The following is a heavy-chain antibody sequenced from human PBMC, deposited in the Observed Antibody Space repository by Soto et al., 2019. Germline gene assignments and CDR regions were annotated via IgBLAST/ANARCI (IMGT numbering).Heavy chain of an antibody. Sequence: SETLSLTCTVSGGSISSYYWSWIRQPPGKGLEWIGYIYYSGSTNYNPSLKSRVTISVDTSKNQFSLKLSSVTAADTAVYYCARVANTYYYGSGSYYPYYFDYWGQGTLVTVSS. CDR1: GGSISSYY. CDR2: IYYSGST. J-gene: IGHJ4*02. CDR3: ARVANTYYYGSGSYYPYYFDY. V-gene: IGHV4-59*01. D-gene: IGHD3-10*01.